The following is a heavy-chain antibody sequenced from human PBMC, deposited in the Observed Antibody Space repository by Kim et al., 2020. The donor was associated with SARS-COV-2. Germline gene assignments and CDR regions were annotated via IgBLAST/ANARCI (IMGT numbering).Heavy chain of an antibody. CDR3: AKDNKDLIVVDLSFDY. Sequence: SVKGRFTISRDNSKNTLYLQMNSLRAEDTAVYYCAKDNKDLIVVDLSFDYWGQGTLVTVSS. J-gene: IGHJ4*02. D-gene: IGHD3-22*01. V-gene: IGHV3-23*01.